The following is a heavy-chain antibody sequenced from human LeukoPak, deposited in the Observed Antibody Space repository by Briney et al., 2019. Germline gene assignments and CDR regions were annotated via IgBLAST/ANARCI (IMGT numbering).Heavy chain of an antibody. J-gene: IGHJ4*02. D-gene: IGHD3-22*01. CDR3: ARDHYDSSGYFLGNDY. CDR1: GGSITSGEHY. CDR2: VAYTGST. Sequence: SQTLSLTCTVSGGSITSGEHYCSWIRQPPGKGLEWIGYVAYTGSTNYNPSLSSRVTMSVDTSRNQFSLKLSSVTAADTAVYYCARDHYDSSGYFLGNDYWGQGILVTVSS. V-gene: IGHV4-30-4*01.